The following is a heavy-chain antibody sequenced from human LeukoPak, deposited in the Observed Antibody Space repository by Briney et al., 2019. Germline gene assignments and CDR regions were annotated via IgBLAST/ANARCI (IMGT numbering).Heavy chain of an antibody. J-gene: IGHJ6*02. V-gene: IGHV3-33*01. CDR2: IWYDGSNK. CDR1: GFTFSSYG. Sequence: PGRSLRLSCAASGFTFSSYGMHWVRQAPGKGLEWVAVIWYDGSNKYYADSVKGRFTISRDNSKNTLYLQMNSLRAEDTAVYYCAGASICSSTSCYRPYYYGMDVWGQGTTVTVSS. CDR3: AGASICSSTSCYRPYYYGMDV. D-gene: IGHD2-2*01.